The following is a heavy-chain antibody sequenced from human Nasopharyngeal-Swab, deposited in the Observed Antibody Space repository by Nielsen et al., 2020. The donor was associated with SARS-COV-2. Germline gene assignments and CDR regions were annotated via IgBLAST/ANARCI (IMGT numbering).Heavy chain of an antibody. CDR3: ARGRGPTDY. CDR2: ISTQTGYT. D-gene: IGHD3-10*01. Sequence: ASVKVSCKASGYTFHSFDVTWVRQAPGQGLEWMGWISTQTGYTNYAQRFQGRVTMTTDTFTTTAYMELRSLRFDDAAVYYCARGRGPTDYWGQGTLVTVSS. CDR1: GYTFHSFD. J-gene: IGHJ4*02. V-gene: IGHV1-18*01.